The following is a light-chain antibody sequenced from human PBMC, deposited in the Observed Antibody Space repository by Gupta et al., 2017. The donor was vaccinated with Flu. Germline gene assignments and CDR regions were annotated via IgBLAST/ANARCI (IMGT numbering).Light chain of an antibody. CDR3: YSTDTSGNHRV. V-gene: IGLV3-10*01. Sequence: GETARISCTGYALANKYAYWYQQKSGQAPELLIYEDRKRPSGIPERFSGSSSGTMATLTISGAQLEDEADYYCYSTDTSGNHRVFGGGTNLTVL. J-gene: IGLJ3*02. CDR1: ALANKY. CDR2: EDR.